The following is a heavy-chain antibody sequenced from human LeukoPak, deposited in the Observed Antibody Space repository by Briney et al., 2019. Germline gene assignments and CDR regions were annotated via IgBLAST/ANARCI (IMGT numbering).Heavy chain of an antibody. Sequence: GGSLRLSCAASGFTFRSYGMHWVRQAPGKGLEWVAVIWYDGSNNYYSDSMKGRFTISRDNSKNTLYLQMNSLSAEDTAVYYCARRVGRYYVDYWGQGTLVTVSS. V-gene: IGHV3-33*01. CDR3: ARRVGRYYVDY. D-gene: IGHD1-26*01. J-gene: IGHJ4*02. CDR1: GFTFRSYG. CDR2: IWYDGSNN.